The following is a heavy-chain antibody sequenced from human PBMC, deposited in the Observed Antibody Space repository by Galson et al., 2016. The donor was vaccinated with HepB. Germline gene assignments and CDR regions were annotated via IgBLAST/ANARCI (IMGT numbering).Heavy chain of an antibody. CDR3: ARSYSSGWLPLNYHYYYGMDV. J-gene: IGHJ6*02. V-gene: IGHV1-46*01. CDR1: GYTFTSYY. D-gene: IGHD6-19*01. CDR2: IHPNGGST. Sequence: SVKVSCKASGYTFTSYYIHWVRQAPGQGLEWMGIIHPNGGSTGYAQKFKGRVPMTRDTSTSTVYMDLSSLRSEDTAVYYCARSYSSGWLPLNYHYYYGMDVWGQGTAVTVSS.